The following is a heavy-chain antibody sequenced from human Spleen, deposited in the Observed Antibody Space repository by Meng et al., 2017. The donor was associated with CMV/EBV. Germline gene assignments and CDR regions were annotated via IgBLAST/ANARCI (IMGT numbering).Heavy chain of an antibody. CDR2: ISGSGGST. D-gene: IGHD4-11*01. J-gene: IGHJ4*02. V-gene: IGHV3-23*01. CDR1: GFTFSSYA. CDR3: AKDGSRYSNPFDY. Sequence: GESLKISCAASGFTFSSYAMSWVRQAPGKGLEWVSAISGSGGSTYYADSVKGRFTISRDNSKNTLYLQMNSLRAEDTAVYYCAKDGSRYSNPFDYWGQGTLVTVSS.